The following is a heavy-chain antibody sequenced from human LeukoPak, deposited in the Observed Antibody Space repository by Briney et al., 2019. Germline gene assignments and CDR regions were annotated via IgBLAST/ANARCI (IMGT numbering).Heavy chain of an antibody. CDR1: GGSISSYY. CDR2: IYYSGST. CDR3: ARDRYYYDSSGFYSRDAFDI. J-gene: IGHJ3*02. Sequence: SETLSLTCTVSGGSISSYYWSWIRQPPGKGLEWIGYIYYSGSTYYNPSLKSRVTISVDTSKNQFSLKLSSVTAADTAVYYCARDRYYYDSSGFYSRDAFDIWGQGTLVTVSS. D-gene: IGHD3-22*01. V-gene: IGHV4-59*12.